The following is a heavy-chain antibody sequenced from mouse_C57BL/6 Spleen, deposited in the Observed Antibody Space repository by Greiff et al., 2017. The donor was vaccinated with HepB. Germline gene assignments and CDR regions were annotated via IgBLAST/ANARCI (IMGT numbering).Heavy chain of an antibody. CDR3: ARYYYGSSYDAMDY. Sequence: LQESGAELVKPGASVKISCKASGYTFTDYYINWVKQRPGQGLEWIGKIGPGSGSTYYNEKLKGRVTLTADKSSSTAYMQLSSLTSEDSDVYFCARYYYGSSYDAMDYWGQGTSVTVSS. V-gene: IGHV1-77*01. CDR1: GYTFTDYY. D-gene: IGHD1-1*01. J-gene: IGHJ4*01. CDR2: IGPGSGST.